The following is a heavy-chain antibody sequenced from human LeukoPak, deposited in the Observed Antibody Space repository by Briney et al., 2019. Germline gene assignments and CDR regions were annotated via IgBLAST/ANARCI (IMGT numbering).Heavy chain of an antibody. D-gene: IGHD3-16*01. CDR2: IYSGGST. J-gene: IGHJ3*02. CDR3: ARVGSAPPPTRGLLAFDI. V-gene: IGHV3-53*01. Sequence: GGSLRLSCAASGFTVSSNYMSWVRQAPGKGLEWVSVIYSGGSTYYADSVKGRFTISRDNSKNTLYLQMNSLRAEDTAVYYCARVGSAPPPTRGLLAFDIWGQGTMVTVSS. CDR1: GFTVSSNY.